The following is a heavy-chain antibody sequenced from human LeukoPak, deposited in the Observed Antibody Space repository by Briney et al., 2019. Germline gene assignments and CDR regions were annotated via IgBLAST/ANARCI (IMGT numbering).Heavy chain of an antibody. Sequence: GGSLRLSCVGSGYTFSNYAMHWVRQAPGQGLEWVAAISDDGSNKYYRDSVKGRFIISRDASKSTLHLQMNSLRVDDTAVYHCARGTGDTSSWYHDYWGQGTLVTVS. CDR2: ISDDGSNK. D-gene: IGHD6-13*01. V-gene: IGHV3-30-3*01. J-gene: IGHJ4*02. CDR1: GYTFSNYA. CDR3: ARGTGDTSSWYHDY.